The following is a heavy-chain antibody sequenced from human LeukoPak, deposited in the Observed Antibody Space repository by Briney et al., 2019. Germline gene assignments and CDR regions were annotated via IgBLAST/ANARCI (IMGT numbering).Heavy chain of an antibody. V-gene: IGHV4-31*03. J-gene: IGHJ6*02. CDR2: IYYSGNT. CDR1: GGSISSGGHY. D-gene: IGHD3-10*01. CDR3: ARDGSGSYYNGMDV. Sequence: SETLSLTCTVSGGSISSGGHYWSWVRQHPGKGLEWIGYIYYSGNTYYNPSLKGRVTMSVDTSKNHFSLNLTSVTAADTAVYYCARDGSGSYYNGMDVWGQGLTVTVSS.